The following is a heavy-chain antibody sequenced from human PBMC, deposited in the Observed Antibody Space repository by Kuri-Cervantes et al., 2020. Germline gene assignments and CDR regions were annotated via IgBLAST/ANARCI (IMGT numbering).Heavy chain of an antibody. Sequence: LSLTCAASGFTFDDYAMHWVRQAPGKGLEWVSGISWNSGSIGYADSVKGRFTISRDNAKNSLYLQMNSLRAEDTAVYYCARDRKIPHDLLVGGGLSSFDYWGQGTPVTVSS. CDR3: ARDRKIPHDLLVGGGLSSFDY. V-gene: IGHV3-9*01. CDR2: ISWNSGSI. CDR1: GFTFDDYA. D-gene: IGHD3-9*01. J-gene: IGHJ4*02.